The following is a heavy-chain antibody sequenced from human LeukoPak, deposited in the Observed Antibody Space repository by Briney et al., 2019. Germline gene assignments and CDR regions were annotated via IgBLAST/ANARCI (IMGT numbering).Heavy chain of an antibody. CDR2: INSDGSST. D-gene: IGHD6-13*01. J-gene: IGHJ6*03. CDR3: ARKGKQQLYYYYYYMDV. CDR1: GFTFSSYW. Sequence: GGSLRLSCAASGFTFSSYWMHWVRQAPGKGLVWVSRINSDGSSTSYADSVKGRFTISRDNAKNTLYLQMNSLRAEDTAVYYCARKGKQQLYYYYYYMDVWGEGTTVTVSS. V-gene: IGHV3-74*01.